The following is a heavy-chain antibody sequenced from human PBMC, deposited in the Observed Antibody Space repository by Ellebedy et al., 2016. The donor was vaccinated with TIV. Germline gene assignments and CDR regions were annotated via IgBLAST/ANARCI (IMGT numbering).Heavy chain of an antibody. CDR2: IWYDGSNK. V-gene: IGHV3-33*01. D-gene: IGHD3-10*01. Sequence: GESLKISXAASGFTFSSYGMHWVRQAPGKGLEWVAVIWYDGSNKYYADSVKGRFTISRDNSKNTLYLQMNSLRDEDTAVYYCARGESRADYGSGSYHYYGMDVWGQGTTVTVSS. CDR3: ARGESRADYGSGSYHYYGMDV. CDR1: GFTFSSYG. J-gene: IGHJ6*02.